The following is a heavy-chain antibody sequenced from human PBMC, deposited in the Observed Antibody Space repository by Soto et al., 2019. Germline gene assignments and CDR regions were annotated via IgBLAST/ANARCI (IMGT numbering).Heavy chain of an antibody. CDR3: ARGGLAYSSSAADS. D-gene: IGHD6-6*01. Sequence: GGSLRLSCAASGFTFSTYAMHWFRQAPGKGLEWVAVISHDGSNEYYVESVKGRFTISRDNSRNALYLQMNTLRPEDTAVYYCARGGLAYSSSAADSWGQGILVTVSS. V-gene: IGHV3-30-3*01. CDR2: ISHDGSNE. CDR1: GFTFSTYA. J-gene: IGHJ4*02.